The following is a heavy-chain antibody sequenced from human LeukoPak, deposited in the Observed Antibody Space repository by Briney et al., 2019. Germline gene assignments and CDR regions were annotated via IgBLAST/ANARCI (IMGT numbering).Heavy chain of an antibody. J-gene: IGHJ4*02. V-gene: IGHV4-4*02. Sequence: SGTLSLTCAVSGGSISSSNWWSWVRQPPGKGLEWIGEIYHSGSTNYNPSLKSRVTISVDTSKNQFSLKLSSVTAADTAVYYCANSANYYDSSGYSWPQEVSYYFDYWGQGTLVTVSS. CDR3: ANSANYYDSSGYSWPQEVSYYFDY. D-gene: IGHD3-22*01. CDR2: IYHSGST. CDR1: GGSISSSNW.